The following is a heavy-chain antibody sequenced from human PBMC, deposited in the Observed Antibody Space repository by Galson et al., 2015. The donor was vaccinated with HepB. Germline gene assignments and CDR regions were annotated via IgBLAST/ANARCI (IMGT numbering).Heavy chain of an antibody. Sequence: SLRLSCAASGFTFSDYAMHWVRQAPGKGLEWVAIISYDGNIKYFADSVKGRFTISRDDSKNTLYLQMDSLRPEDTAVYYCAREGGCTNGVCYGGDSWGQGTLVTVSS. J-gene: IGHJ4*02. CDR2: ISYDGNIK. D-gene: IGHD2-8*01. V-gene: IGHV3-30-3*01. CDR1: GFTFSDYA. CDR3: AREGGCTNGVCYGGDS.